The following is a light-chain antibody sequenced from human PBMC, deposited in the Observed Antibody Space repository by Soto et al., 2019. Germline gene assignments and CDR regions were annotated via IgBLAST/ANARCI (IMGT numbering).Light chain of an antibody. CDR3: QQFFSPPYT. CDR2: WAS. CDR1: QSVLLSANNKNY. J-gene: IGKJ2*01. Sequence: DIVMTQSPDSLAVSLGEKATINCKSSQSVLLSANNKNYLAWYQQRPGQPPKLVTSWASTRESGVPVRFSGSGSGTDFSLTISSLQAEDVAVYYCQQFFSPPYTFGQGTKLEIK. V-gene: IGKV4-1*01.